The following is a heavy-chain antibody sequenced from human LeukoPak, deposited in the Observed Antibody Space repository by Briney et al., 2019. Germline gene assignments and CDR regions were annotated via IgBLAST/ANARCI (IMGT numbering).Heavy chain of an antibody. J-gene: IGHJ6*03. CDR3: AISSRWQPTYYFYMDV. V-gene: IGHV1-69*05. Sequence: SVKVSCKASGGTLNIYAISWVRQSPGQGLEWMGGFIPMFGSPTYAQRFKGRVTITTDESTNTAYMELSSLRSEDTAIYYCAISSRWQPTYYFYMDVWGRGTTVIVSS. D-gene: IGHD5-24*01. CDR2: FIPMFGSP. CDR1: GGTLNIYA.